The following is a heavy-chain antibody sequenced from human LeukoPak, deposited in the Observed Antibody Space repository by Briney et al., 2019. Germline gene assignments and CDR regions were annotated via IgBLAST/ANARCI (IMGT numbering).Heavy chain of an antibody. Sequence: SVKVSCKASGYTFTSYAINWVRQATGQGLEWMGWMNPSNGNTGFAQKFQGRLTMTRDTSISTAYMELSSLRSEDTAVYFCARGSSEEMATIAYWGQGTLVTVSS. CDR1: GYTFTSYA. D-gene: IGHD5-24*01. J-gene: IGHJ4*02. CDR3: ARGSSEEMATIAY. CDR2: MNPSNGNT. V-gene: IGHV1-8*01.